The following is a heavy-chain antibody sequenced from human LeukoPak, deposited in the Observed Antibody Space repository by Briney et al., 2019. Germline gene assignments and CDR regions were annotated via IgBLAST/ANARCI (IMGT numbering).Heavy chain of an antibody. CDR2: IIPILGIA. V-gene: IGHV1-69*04. D-gene: IGHD5-24*01. Sequence: GASLKVSCKASGGTFSSYAISWVRQAPGQGLEWMGRIIPILGIANYAQKFQGRVTITADKSTSTAYMELSSLRSEDTAVYYCARDLDGSTIDWGQGTLVTVSS. J-gene: IGHJ4*02. CDR3: ARDLDGSTID. CDR1: GGTFSSYA.